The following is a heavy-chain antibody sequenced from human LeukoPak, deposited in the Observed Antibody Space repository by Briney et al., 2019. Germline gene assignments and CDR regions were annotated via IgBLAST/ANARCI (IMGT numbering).Heavy chain of an antibody. J-gene: IGHJ3*02. CDR3: ASDRDAFDI. CDR2: ISGSGSNT. V-gene: IGHV3-23*01. Sequence: PGGSLRLSCAASGFTFSSYALSWVRQAPGKGLEWVSAISGSGSNTYYEDSVKGRFTISRVNSKNTLSLQMNSLRAEDTAIYYCASDRDAFDIWGQGTMVTVPS. CDR1: GFTFSSYA.